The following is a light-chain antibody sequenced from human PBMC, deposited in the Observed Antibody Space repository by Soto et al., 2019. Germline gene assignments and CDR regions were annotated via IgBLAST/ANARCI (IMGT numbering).Light chain of an antibody. J-gene: IGKJ4*01. CDR1: QSVFYSSNNKNY. V-gene: IGKV4-1*01. CDR3: QQYYTTPLT. Sequence: DIVMTQSPDSLALSLGERATINCKSSQSVFYSSNNKNYLAWYKQKPGQPPKXXSYWASTRESGVPDRFSGSGSGTDFTLTISSLQAEDVEVYYCQQYYTTPLTFGGGTKVDIK. CDR2: WAS.